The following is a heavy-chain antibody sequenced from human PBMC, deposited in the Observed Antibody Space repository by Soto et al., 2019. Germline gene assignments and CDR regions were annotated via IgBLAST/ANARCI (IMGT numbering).Heavy chain of an antibody. V-gene: IGHV3-30-3*01. CDR2: ISSDGNNK. D-gene: IGHD5-12*01. J-gene: IGHJ4*02. Sequence: QVHLVESGGGVVRPGTSLRVSCSASEFSFNNYAVHWVRQAPGEGLEWVALISSDGNNKYYPDSVRGRFTSSRDHSNNTVYLQMHSLRVDDTAVYYCATWTLPLSWNWLQSAAGKFDYWGQGTLVTVAS. CDR1: EFSFNNYA. CDR3: ATWTLPLSWNWLQSAAGKFDY.